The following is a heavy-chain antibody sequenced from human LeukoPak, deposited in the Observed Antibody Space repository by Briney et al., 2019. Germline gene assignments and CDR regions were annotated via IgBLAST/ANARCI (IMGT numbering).Heavy chain of an antibody. J-gene: IGHJ4*02. CDR2: INPNSGGT. V-gene: IGHV1-2*02. CDR3: ARGLWFGELLDFDY. D-gene: IGHD3-10*01. Sequence: ASVKVSCKASGYTFTGYYMHWVRQAPGQGLEWMGWINPNSGGTNYAQKFQGRVTMTRDTSISTAYMELSRLRSDDTAVYYCARGLWFGELLDFDYWGQGTLVTDSS. CDR1: GYTFTGYY.